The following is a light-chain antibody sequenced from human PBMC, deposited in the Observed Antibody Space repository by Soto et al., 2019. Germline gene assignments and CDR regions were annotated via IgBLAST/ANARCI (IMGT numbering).Light chain of an antibody. Sequence: EIVLTQSPATLSLSPVERATLSCRASQSVSSYLAWYQQKPGQAPRLLIYDASNRATGIPARFSGSGSGTDFTLTISSLEPEDFAVYYCQQRSNGRTFGQGTKVDIK. V-gene: IGKV3-11*01. J-gene: IGKJ1*01. CDR2: DAS. CDR1: QSVSSY. CDR3: QQRSNGRT.